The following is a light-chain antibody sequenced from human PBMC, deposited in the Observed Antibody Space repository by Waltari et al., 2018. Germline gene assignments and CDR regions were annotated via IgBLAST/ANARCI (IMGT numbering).Light chain of an antibody. J-gene: IGLJ3*02. V-gene: IGLV8-61*01. CDR1: SGSFSTTSY. CDR3: LVYMGSGIWV. CDR2: KTN. Sequence: QTVVTQEPSLSVSPGGTVPLTCALSSGSFSTTSYASWYQQTPGQPPRTLVFKTNTRSSGVPDRFSGSILGNKVALTITGAQAEDESDYYCLVYMGSGIWVFGGGTKLTVL.